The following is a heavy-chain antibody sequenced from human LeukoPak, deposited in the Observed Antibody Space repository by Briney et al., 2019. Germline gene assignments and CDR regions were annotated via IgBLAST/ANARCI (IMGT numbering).Heavy chain of an antibody. V-gene: IGHV3-74*01. J-gene: IGHJ5*02. CDR1: TFTFSDYW. CDR2: ISDDGSST. Sequence: GGSLRLSCAASTFTFSDYWMHWVRQAPGKGLVWVSRISDDGSSTTYADSVRGRFTISRDNAKNTLYVQMNSLRVEDTAMYYCVRDLYSDYNWFDPWGQGTLVTISS. CDR3: VRDLYSDYNWFDP. D-gene: IGHD4-11*01.